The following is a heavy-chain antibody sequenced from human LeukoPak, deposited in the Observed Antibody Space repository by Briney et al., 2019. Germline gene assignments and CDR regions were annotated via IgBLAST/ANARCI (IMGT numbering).Heavy chain of an antibody. CDR3: ARSGRYNWNDRTGYYYGMDV. J-gene: IGHJ6*02. CDR1: GYTFTSYA. Sequence: GASVKVSCKASGYTFTSYAMHWVRQAPGQRLEWMGWINAGNGNTKYSQKFQGRVTITRDTSASTAYMELSSLRSEDTAVYYCARSGRYNWNDRTGYYYGMDVWGQGTTVTVSS. CDR2: INAGNGNT. D-gene: IGHD1-20*01. V-gene: IGHV1-3*01.